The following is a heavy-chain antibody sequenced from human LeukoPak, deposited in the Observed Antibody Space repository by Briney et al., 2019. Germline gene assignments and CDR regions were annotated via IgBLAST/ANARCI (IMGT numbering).Heavy chain of an antibody. D-gene: IGHD5-18*01. CDR1: GGSITSSIYY. CDR2: IYYSGRT. V-gene: IGHV4-39*01. J-gene: IGHJ1*01. CDR3: ATPLRSDTAMVMPEH. Sequence: SETLSLTCTVSGGSITSSIYYWGWIRQPPGKGLEWIGSIYYSGRTYYNPSLKSRVTISLDTSKNQFSLKLSSVTAADTGVYYCATPLRSDTAMVMPEHWGQGTLVIVSS.